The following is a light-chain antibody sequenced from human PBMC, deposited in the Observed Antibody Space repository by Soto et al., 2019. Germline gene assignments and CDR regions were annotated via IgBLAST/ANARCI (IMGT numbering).Light chain of an antibody. V-gene: IGLV2-8*01. Sequence: QSVLTQPPSASGSPGQSVTISCTGTSSDVGGYNYVSWYQQHPGKAPKLMIYAVSERPSGVPDRFSGSKSGNTASLTVSGLQAEDEADYYCCSYAGSYTYVVFGGGTKVTVL. J-gene: IGLJ2*01. CDR2: AVS. CDR3: CSYAGSYTYVV. CDR1: SSDVGGYNY.